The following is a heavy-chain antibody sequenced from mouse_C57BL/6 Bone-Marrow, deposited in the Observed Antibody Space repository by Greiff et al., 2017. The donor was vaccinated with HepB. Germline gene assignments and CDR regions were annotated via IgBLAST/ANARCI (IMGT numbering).Heavy chain of an antibody. CDR1: GYTFTSYW. Sequence: VQLQQPGAELVMPGASVKLSCKASGYTFTSYWMHWVKQRPGQGLEWIGEIDPSDSYTNYNQKFKGKSTLTVDKSSSTAYMQLSSLTSEDSAVYYCARRDYYGSRTTWFAYWGQGTLVTVSA. D-gene: IGHD1-1*01. V-gene: IGHV1-69*01. J-gene: IGHJ3*01. CDR3: ARRDYYGSRTTWFAY. CDR2: IDPSDSYT.